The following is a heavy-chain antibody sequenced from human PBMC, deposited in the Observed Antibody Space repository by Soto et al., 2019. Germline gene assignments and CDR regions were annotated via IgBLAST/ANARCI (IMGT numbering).Heavy chain of an antibody. Sequence: QAGGSLRLSCAASGFTFSNYGMSWGRQGPGKGLEWVSALPEIGTNTYYADSVKGRFTIARDNSKNTLFLQINNLRAGDTAVYYCAKKSGVGATWYFDYWGQGTLVTVSS. CDR1: GFTFSNYG. CDR2: LPEIGTNT. V-gene: IGHV3-23*01. D-gene: IGHD1-26*01. CDR3: AKKSGVGATWYFDY. J-gene: IGHJ4*02.